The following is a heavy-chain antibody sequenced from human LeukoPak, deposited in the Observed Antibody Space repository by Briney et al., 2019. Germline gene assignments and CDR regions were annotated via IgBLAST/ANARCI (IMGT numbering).Heavy chain of an antibody. J-gene: IGHJ5*02. CDR3: ARGSLDH. CDR1: GYTFTNFG. V-gene: IGHV1-18*01. CDR2: ISDNNSNT. Sequence: ASVKVSCQASGYTFTNFGLSWVRQAPGQGLEWMGWISDNNSNTNYAQKFQGRVTMTTDTSTSTAYMELRSLRSDDTAVDYCARGSLDHWGQGALVTVAS.